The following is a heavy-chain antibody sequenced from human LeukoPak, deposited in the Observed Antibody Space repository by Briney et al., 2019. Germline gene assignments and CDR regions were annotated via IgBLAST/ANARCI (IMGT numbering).Heavy chain of an antibody. V-gene: IGHV3-20*04. CDR3: AKNLLSLWLIDN. D-gene: IGHD2-21*01. CDR1: GFTFAEYS. CDR2: INRNGGAI. Sequence: GGSLRLSCSASGFTFAEYSMHWVRQAPGKGLEWVSVINRNGGAIQYADSVKGQFTISRDNSKNTLYLQMNSLRAEDTALYYCAKNLLSLWLIDNWGQGTLVTVSS. J-gene: IGHJ4*02.